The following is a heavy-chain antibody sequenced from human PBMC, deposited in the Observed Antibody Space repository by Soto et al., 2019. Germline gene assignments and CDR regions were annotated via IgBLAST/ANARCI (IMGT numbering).Heavy chain of an antibody. Sequence: GGSLRLSCAASGFTLSSYGIHWVRQAPGKGLEWVAFISYDGGNKYYADSVKGRFTISRDNSKNTLFLQMNSLRAEDTAVYYCAKVMITFGGSRYGLDVWGQGTTVTVS. D-gene: IGHD3-16*01. V-gene: IGHV3-30*18. CDR3: AKVMITFGGSRYGLDV. CDR2: ISYDGGNK. J-gene: IGHJ6*02. CDR1: GFTLSSYG.